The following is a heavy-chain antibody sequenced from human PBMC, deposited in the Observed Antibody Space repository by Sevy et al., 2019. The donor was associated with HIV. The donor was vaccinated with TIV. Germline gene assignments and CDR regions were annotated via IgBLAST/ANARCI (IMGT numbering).Heavy chain of an antibody. CDR2: IIPIFGTA. CDR1: GGTFSSYA. D-gene: IGHD1-26*01. J-gene: IGHJ6*03. Sequence: ASVKVSCKASGGTFSSYAISWVRRAPGQGLEWMGRIIPIFGTANYAQKFQGRVTITADESTSTAYMELSSLRSEDTAVYYCARELVGVTTGYYYYYMDVWGKGTTVTVSS. CDR3: ARELVGVTTGYYYYYMDV. V-gene: IGHV1-69*13.